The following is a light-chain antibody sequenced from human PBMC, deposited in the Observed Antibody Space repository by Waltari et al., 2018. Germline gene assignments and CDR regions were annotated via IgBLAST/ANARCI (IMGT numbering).Light chain of an antibody. J-gene: IGKJ2*01. CDR3: QQRSNWLYT. Sequence: EIVLTQSPATLSLSPGERATLPCRASQSVSSYLAWYQQEPGQAPRLLIYDASNRATGIPARFSGSGSGTDFTLTISSLEPEDFAVYYCQQRSNWLYTFGQGTKLEIK. CDR2: DAS. V-gene: IGKV3-11*01. CDR1: QSVSSY.